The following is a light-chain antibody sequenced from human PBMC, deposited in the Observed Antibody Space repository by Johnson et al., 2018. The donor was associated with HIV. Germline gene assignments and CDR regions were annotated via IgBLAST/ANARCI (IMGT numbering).Light chain of an antibody. CDR1: SSNIGNNY. CDR2: DNN. V-gene: IGLV1-51*01. J-gene: IGLJ1*01. CDR3: GTWDSSLSAAV. Sequence: QAVLTQPPSVSAAPGQTVTISCSGSSSNIGNNYVSWYQQLPGTAPKLLIYDNNKRPSGIPDRFSGSKSSTSATLGITGLQTGDEADYYCGTWDSSLSAAVCGTGTKVTGL.